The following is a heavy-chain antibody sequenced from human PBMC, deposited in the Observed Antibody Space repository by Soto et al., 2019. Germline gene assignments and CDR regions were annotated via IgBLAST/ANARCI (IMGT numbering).Heavy chain of an antibody. CDR1: GYSFTSYW. CDR3: ARDGLSRSTSFDY. Sequence: GESLKISCKGSGYSFTSYWIGWVRQMPGKGLEWMGIIYPGDSDTRYSPSFQGQVTISADRSISTAYLQWSSLKASDTAMYFCARDGLSRSTSFDYWGQGTQVTVSS. CDR2: IYPGDSDT. V-gene: IGHV5-51*01. J-gene: IGHJ4*02. D-gene: IGHD3-10*01.